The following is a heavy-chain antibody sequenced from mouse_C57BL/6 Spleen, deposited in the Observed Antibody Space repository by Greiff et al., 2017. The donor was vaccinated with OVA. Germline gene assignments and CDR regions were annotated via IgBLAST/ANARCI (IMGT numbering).Heavy chain of an antibody. Sequence: QVQLKESGAELAKPGASVKLSCKASGYTFTSYWMHWVKQRPGQGLEWIGYINPSSGYTTYNQKFKDKAPLTADKSSSTAYMQLSSLTYDDSAVYYCARTALLLRSYWYFDVWGTGTTVTVSS. CDR2: INPSSGYT. D-gene: IGHD1-1*01. J-gene: IGHJ1*03. CDR3: ARTALLLRSYWYFDV. V-gene: IGHV1-7*01. CDR1: GYTFTSYW.